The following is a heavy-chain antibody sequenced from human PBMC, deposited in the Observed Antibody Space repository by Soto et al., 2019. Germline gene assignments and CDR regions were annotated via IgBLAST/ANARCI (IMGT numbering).Heavy chain of an antibody. D-gene: IGHD5-12*01. J-gene: IGHJ2*01. V-gene: IGHV1-18*01. CDR3: GREAGDYDCYFDL. CDR1: GYSFSSRG. CDR2: ISPYDGRT. Sequence: QVQLVQTGAEVKEPGASVKVSCKTSGYSFSSRGIYWVRQAPGQGLEWVGWISPYDGRTNIVERLQGRVTLTTDTSTSTAYLELRSLRSDDTAVYYCGREAGDYDCYFDLWGRGSPVTVSS.